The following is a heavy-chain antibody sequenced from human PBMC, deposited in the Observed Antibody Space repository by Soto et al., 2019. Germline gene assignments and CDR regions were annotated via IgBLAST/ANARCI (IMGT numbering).Heavy chain of an antibody. CDR1: GYTFNDYE. V-gene: IGHV1-8*02. J-gene: IGHJ5*02. CDR2: INPNSGET. D-gene: IGHD2-2*01. CDR3: ARIAMPARPRWYNWFDP. Sequence: ASVKVSCKTSGYTFNDYEINWVRHATGQGLEWIGWINPNSGETGYAQRFQGRVTMTTSSSLSTAYLELSSLTSDDTAVYYCARIAMPARPRWYNWFDPWGRGTLVTVSS.